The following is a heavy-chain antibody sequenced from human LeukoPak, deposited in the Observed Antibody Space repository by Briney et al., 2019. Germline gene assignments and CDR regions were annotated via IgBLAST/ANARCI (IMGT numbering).Heavy chain of an antibody. Sequence: SETLSLTCTVSGGSISSYYWSWIRQPPGKGLEWIGYIYYSGSTNYNPSLKSRVTISVDTSKNQFSLKLSSVTAADTAMYYCARLISYCSSTSCYTGHFDYWGQGTLVTVSS. J-gene: IGHJ4*02. CDR3: ARLISYCSSTSCYTGHFDY. V-gene: IGHV4-59*12. D-gene: IGHD2-2*02. CDR1: GGSISSYY. CDR2: IYYSGST.